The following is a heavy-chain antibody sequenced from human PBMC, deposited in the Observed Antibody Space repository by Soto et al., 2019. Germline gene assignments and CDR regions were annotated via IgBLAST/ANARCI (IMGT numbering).Heavy chain of an antibody. CDR2: ISYDGSNK. D-gene: IGHD3-22*01. Sequence: LILSCAASGFTFSSYAMHWVRQAPGKGLEWVAVISYDGSNKYYADSVKGRFTISRDNSKNTLYLQMNSLRAEDTAVYYCARDFYYYDSSGYYRESNWFDPWGQGTLVTVSS. CDR1: GFTFSSYA. J-gene: IGHJ5*02. V-gene: IGHV3-30-3*01. CDR3: ARDFYYYDSSGYYRESNWFDP.